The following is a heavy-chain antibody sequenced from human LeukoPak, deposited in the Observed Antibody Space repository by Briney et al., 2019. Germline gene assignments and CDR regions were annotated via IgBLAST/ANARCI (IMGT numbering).Heavy chain of an antibody. Sequence: GGSLRLSCAASGFTFSTYWVSWVRQAPGKGLEWVANIKQDGSEKYYVDSVKGRFTISRANVKNSLYLQMNSLRAEDTAMYYCARDSAGNDYWGQGTLVTVSS. V-gene: IGHV3-7*01. D-gene: IGHD6-13*01. CDR1: GFTFSTYW. J-gene: IGHJ4*02. CDR2: IKQDGSEK. CDR3: ARDSAGNDY.